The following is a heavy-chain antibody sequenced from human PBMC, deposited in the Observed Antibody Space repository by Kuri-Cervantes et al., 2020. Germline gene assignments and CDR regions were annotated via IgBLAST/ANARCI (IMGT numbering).Heavy chain of an antibody. CDR1: GGSISSSSYY. J-gene: IGHJ4*02. D-gene: IGHD3-22*01. CDR2: IYYSGST. Sequence: ESLKISCTVSGGSISSSSYYWGWIRQPPGKGLEWIGSIYYSGSTYYNPSLKSRVTISVDTSKNQFSLKPSSVTAADTAVYYCARQGDSSGYQYYFDYWGQGTLVTVSS. CDR3: ARQGDSSGYQYYFDY. V-gene: IGHV4-39*01.